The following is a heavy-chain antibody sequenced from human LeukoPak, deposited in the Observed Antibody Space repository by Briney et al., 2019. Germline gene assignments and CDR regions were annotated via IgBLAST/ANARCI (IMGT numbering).Heavy chain of an antibody. CDR3: AKGISSNYYGSGSLDY. J-gene: IGHJ4*02. D-gene: IGHD3-10*01. CDR2: LSYDGSNK. V-gene: IGHV3-30-3*01. Sequence: GGSLRLSCAASGFTFSSYAMHWVRQAPGKGLEWVAVLSYDGSNKYYADSVKGRFTISRDNSKNTLYLQMNSLRAEDTAVYYCAKGISSNYYGSGSLDYWGQGTLVTVSS. CDR1: GFTFSSYA.